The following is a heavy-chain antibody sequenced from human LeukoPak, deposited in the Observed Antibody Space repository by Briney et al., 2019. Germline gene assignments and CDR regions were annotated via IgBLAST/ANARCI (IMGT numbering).Heavy chain of an antibody. CDR1: GFTFSSYA. D-gene: IGHD3-10*01. J-gene: IGHJ3*02. CDR3: ARSNYYGSGRAFDI. V-gene: IGHV3-7*01. CDR2: IKQDGSEK. Sequence: GGSLRLSCAASGFTFSSYAMHWVRQAPGKGLEGVANIKQDGSEKYYVDSVKGRFTISRDNAKNSLYLQMNSLRAEDTAVYYCARSNYYGSGRAFDIWGQGTMVTVSS.